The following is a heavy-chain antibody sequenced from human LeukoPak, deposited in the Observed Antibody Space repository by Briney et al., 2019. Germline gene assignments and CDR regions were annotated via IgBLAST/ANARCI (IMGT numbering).Heavy chain of an antibody. Sequence: SETLSLTCAVYGGSFSGYYWSWIRQPPGKGLEWIGEINHSGSTNYNPSLKSRVTISVDTSKNQFSLKLRSVTAADTAVYYCARGGWSVDFWGQGTLVTVSS. CDR1: GGSFSGYY. CDR2: INHSGST. V-gene: IGHV4-34*01. D-gene: IGHD2-15*01. CDR3: ARGGWSVDF. J-gene: IGHJ4*02.